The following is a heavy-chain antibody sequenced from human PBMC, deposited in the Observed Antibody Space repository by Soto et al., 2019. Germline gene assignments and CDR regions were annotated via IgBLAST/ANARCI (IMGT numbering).Heavy chain of an antibody. D-gene: IGHD3-10*01. Sequence: GXSVKVSWKASGYTFTSYAMHWVRQAPGQRLEWMGWINAGNGNTKYSQKFQGRVTITRDTSASTAYMELSSLRSEDTAVYYCARDYYYGSGSYYPYGMDVWGQGTTVTVSS. CDR2: INAGNGNT. CDR3: ARDYYYGSGSYYPYGMDV. V-gene: IGHV1-3*01. CDR1: GYTFTSYA. J-gene: IGHJ6*02.